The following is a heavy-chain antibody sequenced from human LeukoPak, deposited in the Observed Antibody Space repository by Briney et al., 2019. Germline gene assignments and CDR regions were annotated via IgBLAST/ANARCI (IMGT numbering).Heavy chain of an antibody. CDR2: IRYDGSNK. V-gene: IGHV3-30*02. CDR3: ARLPLGAFGEVLNFDL. Sequence: GGSLRLSCAASGFTFSSYGMHWVRQAPGKGLEWVAFIRYDGSNKYYADSVKGGFTISRDNSKNTLYLQMNSLRAEDTAVYYCARLPLGAFGEVLNFDLWGQGTVVTVSS. CDR1: GFTFSSYG. J-gene: IGHJ4*02. D-gene: IGHD3-10*01.